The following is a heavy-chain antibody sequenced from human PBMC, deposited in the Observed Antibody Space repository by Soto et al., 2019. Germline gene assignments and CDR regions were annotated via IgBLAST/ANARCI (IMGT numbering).Heavy chain of an antibody. CDR1: GYTFTSCG. Sequence: ASVRVSCRASGYTFTSCGIRWVRQAPGQGLEWMGWISAYNGNTNYAQKLQGRVTMTTDTSTSTAYMELSSLRSEDTAVYYCARDLDIVVVPAANGYDYWGQGTLVTVSS. J-gene: IGHJ4*02. CDR3: ARDLDIVVVPAANGYDY. V-gene: IGHV1-18*01. CDR2: ISAYNGNT. D-gene: IGHD2-2*03.